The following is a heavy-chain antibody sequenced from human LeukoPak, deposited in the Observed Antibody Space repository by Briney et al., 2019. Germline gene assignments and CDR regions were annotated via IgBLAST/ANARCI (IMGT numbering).Heavy chain of an antibody. V-gene: IGHV3-7*04. CDR2: IKQDGSEK. D-gene: IGHD4-11*01. CDR3: ARVFTVTPTNYFDY. Sequence: GGSLRLSCAASGFTFSSYWMSWVREAPGKGLEWVANIKQDGSEKYYVDSVKGRFTISRDNAKNSLYLQMNSLRAEDTAVYYCARVFTVTPTNYFDYWGQGTLVTVSS. CDR1: GFTFSSYW. J-gene: IGHJ4*02.